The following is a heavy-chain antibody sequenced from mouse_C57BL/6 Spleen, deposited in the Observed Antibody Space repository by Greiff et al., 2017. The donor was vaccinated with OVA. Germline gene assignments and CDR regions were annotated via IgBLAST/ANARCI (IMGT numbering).Heavy chain of an antibody. CDR2: INPNYGTT. CDR1: GYSFTDYY. V-gene: IGHV1-39*01. CDR3: AKGGGYYDCYAMDY. D-gene: IGHD2-3*01. Sequence: EVQLQQSGPELVKPGASVKISCKASGYSFTDYYMNWVKQSNGKSLEWIGVINPNYGTTSYNQKFKGKATLTVDQSSSTAYMQLNSLTSEDSAVDYCAKGGGYYDCYAMDYWGQGTSVTVSS. J-gene: IGHJ4*01.